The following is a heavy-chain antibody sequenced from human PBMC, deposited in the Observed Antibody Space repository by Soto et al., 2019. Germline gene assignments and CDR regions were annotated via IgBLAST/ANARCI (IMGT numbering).Heavy chain of an antibody. V-gene: IGHV3-43D*04. D-gene: IGHD3-10*01. CDR3: AKDISGSGPSYGMDV. Sequence: GGSLRLSCAASGFTFDDYAMHWVRQAPGKGLEWVSLISWDGGSTYYADSVKGRFTISRDNSKNSLYLQMNSLRAEDTALYYCAKDISGSGPSYGMDVWGQGTTVTVSS. J-gene: IGHJ6*02. CDR2: ISWDGGST. CDR1: GFTFDDYA.